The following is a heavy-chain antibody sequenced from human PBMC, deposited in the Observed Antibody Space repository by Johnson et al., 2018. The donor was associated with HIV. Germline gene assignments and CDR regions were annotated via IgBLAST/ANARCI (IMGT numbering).Heavy chain of an antibody. CDR1: GFTFSNAW. CDR3: TTPGYDTEDAFDI. V-gene: IGHV3-15*01. D-gene: IGHD3-9*01. CDR2: IKSKTDGGTT. Sequence: VQLVESGGGLVQPGGSLRLSCAASGFTFSNAWMSWVRQAPGKGLEWVGRIKSKTDGGTTDYAALVKGRFTISRDASNNTLYLQMNSLKTEDTAVYYCTTPGYDTEDAFDIWGQGTMVTVSS. J-gene: IGHJ3*02.